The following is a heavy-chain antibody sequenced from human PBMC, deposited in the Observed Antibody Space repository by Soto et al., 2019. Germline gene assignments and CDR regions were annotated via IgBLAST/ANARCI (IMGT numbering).Heavy chain of an antibody. V-gene: IGHV3-30*03. CDR2: ISYDGSNK. CDR3: VKVAATWPAEYFQH. Sequence: QVQLVESGGGVVQPGRSLRLSCETSGFTFSNYAMHWVRQAPGKGLEWVAVISYDGSNKYYADSVKGRFTISRDNSKNTLYLQMNSLRAEDTAVYYCVKVAATWPAEYFQHWGQGTLVTVSS. CDR1: GFTFSNYA. J-gene: IGHJ1*01. D-gene: IGHD2-15*01.